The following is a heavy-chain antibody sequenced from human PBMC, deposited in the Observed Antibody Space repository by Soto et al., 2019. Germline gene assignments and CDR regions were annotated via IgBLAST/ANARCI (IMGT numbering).Heavy chain of an antibody. CDR3: ARARVWTIFGVVKAKTNWFDP. Sequence: ASVKVSCKASGYTFTSYDINWVRQATGQGLEWMGWMNPNSGNTGYAQKFQGRVTMTRNTSISTAYMELSSLRSEDTAVYYCARARVWTIFGVVKAKTNWFDPWGQGTLVTVSS. V-gene: IGHV1-8*01. D-gene: IGHD3-3*01. CDR2: MNPNSGNT. CDR1: GYTFTSYD. J-gene: IGHJ5*02.